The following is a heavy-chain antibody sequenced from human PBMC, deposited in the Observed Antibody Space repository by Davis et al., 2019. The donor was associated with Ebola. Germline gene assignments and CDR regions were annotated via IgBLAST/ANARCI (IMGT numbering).Heavy chain of an antibody. J-gene: IGHJ6*02. CDR1: GISFSNYG. CDR3: ARDPTYYDILTGQRNFYGMDV. CDR2: ISPDGSDK. D-gene: IGHD3-9*01. Sequence: GGSLRLSCAASGISFSNYGMFWVRQAPGKVMEWVAVISPDGSDKNYADSGRGRFTITRDNSKNTLDLQMNSLRPEDTAVYYCARDPTYYDILTGQRNFYGMDVWGQGTTVTVSS. V-gene: IGHV3-30*03.